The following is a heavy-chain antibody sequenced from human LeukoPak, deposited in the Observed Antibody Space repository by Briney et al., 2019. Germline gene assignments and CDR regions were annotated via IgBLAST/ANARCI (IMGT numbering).Heavy chain of an antibody. Sequence: GRSLRLSCAASGFTFSTYGMHWVRQAPGKGLEWVAVIWYDGSNKYYADSVKGRFTISRDNSKNTLYLQMNSLRAEDTAVYYCARDMGWDYYGMDVWGQGTTVTVSS. J-gene: IGHJ6*02. CDR3: ARDMGWDYYGMDV. CDR2: IWYDGSNK. CDR1: GFTFSTYG. D-gene: IGHD1-26*01. V-gene: IGHV3-30*19.